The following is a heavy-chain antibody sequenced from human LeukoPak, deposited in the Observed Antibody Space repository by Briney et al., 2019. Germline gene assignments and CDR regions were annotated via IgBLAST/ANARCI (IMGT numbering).Heavy chain of an antibody. Sequence: GGSLRLSCAASGFTFSSYWLSWVRQAPGKGLECVATIKQDGSDKYYVDSVKGRFTISRDDAKNSLFLQMNSLRAEDTAVYYCARGTGIFEYWGQGTLDTVSS. CDR1: GFTFSSYW. V-gene: IGHV3-7*01. J-gene: IGHJ4*02. CDR3: ARGTGIFEY. D-gene: IGHD3/OR15-3a*01. CDR2: IKQDGSDK.